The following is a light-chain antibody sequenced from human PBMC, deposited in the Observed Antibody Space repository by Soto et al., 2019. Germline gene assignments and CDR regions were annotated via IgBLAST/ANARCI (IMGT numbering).Light chain of an antibody. Sequence: QSVLAQPPSASGTPGQRVTISCSGSSSNIGSNYVYWYQQLPGTAPKLLIYRNNQRPSGVPDRFSGSKSGTSASLAISGLRSEDEADYYSAAWDDSLSGSYDFGTGTKVTVL. J-gene: IGLJ1*01. CDR2: RNN. CDR3: AAWDDSLSGSYD. V-gene: IGLV1-47*01. CDR1: SSNIGSNY.